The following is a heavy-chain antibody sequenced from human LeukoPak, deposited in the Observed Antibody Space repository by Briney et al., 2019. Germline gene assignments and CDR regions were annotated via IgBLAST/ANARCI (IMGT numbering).Heavy chain of an antibody. D-gene: IGHD3-22*01. CDR3: ARGYDSSGPGAFDI. CDR1: GYTFTSYG. J-gene: IGHJ3*02. CDR2: ISAYNGNT. V-gene: IGHV1-18*01. Sequence: GASVKVSCKASGYTFTSYGISWVRQAPGQGLEWMGWISAYNGNTNYAQKLQGRVTMTTDTSTSTAYMELRRLRSDDTAVYYCARGYDSSGPGAFDIWGQGTMVRVSS.